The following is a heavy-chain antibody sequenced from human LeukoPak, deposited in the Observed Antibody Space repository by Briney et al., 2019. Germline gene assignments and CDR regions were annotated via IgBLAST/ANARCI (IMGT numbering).Heavy chain of an antibody. Sequence: PSETLSLTCAVYGGSFSGYYWSWIRQPPGKGLEWIGEINHSGSTYYNPSLKSRVTISVDTSKNQFSLKLSSVTAADTAVYYCARPYSSGWYIFDYWGQGTLVTVSS. CDR1: GGSFSGYY. CDR2: INHSGST. D-gene: IGHD6-19*01. J-gene: IGHJ4*02. CDR3: ARPYSSGWYIFDY. V-gene: IGHV4-34*01.